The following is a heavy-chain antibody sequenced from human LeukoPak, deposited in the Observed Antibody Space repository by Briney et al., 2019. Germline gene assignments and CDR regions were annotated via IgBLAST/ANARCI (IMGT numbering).Heavy chain of an antibody. Sequence: SQTLSLTCTVSGGSISSGGYYWSWIRQHPGKGLEWIGYIYYSGSTYYNPPLKSRVTISVDTSKNQFSLKLSSVTAADTAVYYCARGRADYYGSGSYYKGDDWFDPWGQGTLVTVSS. J-gene: IGHJ5*02. D-gene: IGHD3-10*01. V-gene: IGHV4-31*03. CDR2: IYYSGST. CDR3: ARGRADYYGSGSYYKGDDWFDP. CDR1: GGSISSGGYY.